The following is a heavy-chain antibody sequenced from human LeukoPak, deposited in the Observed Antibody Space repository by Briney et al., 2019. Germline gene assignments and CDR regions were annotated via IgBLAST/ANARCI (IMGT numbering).Heavy chain of an antibody. CDR1: GFTFSGYA. D-gene: IGHD3-10*01. CDR2: ISYDGGNK. J-gene: IGHJ4*01. Sequence: GGSLRLSCAASGFTFSGYAMHWVRQAPGKGLEWVAVISYDGGNKYYADSVKGRFTISRDNPKNTLYLQMNSLRAEDTAVYYCARCGTNMVRGEGPYYFDCWGQGTLVTVS. V-gene: IGHV3-30-3*01. CDR3: ARCGTNMVRGEGPYYFDC.